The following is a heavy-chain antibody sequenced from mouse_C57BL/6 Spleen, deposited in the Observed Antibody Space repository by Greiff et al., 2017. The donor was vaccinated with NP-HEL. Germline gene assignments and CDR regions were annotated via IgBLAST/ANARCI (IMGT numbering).Heavy chain of an antibody. CDR1: GFTFSSYG. CDR2: ISSGGSYT. V-gene: IGHV5-6*01. Sequence: EVQGVESGGDLVKPGGSLKLSCAASGFTFSSYGMSWVRQTPDKRLEWVATISSGGSYTYYPDSVKGRFTISRDNAKNTLYLQMSSLKSEDTAMYYYARDGGGYYFDYWGQGTTLTVSS. J-gene: IGHJ2*01. CDR3: ARDGGGYYFDY. D-gene: IGHD2-3*01.